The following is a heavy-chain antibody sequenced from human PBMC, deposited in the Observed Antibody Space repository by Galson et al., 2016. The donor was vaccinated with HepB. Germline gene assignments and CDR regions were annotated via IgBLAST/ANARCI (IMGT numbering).Heavy chain of an antibody. CDR1: GGSISSDTW. CDR3: ARRGVFYSGSGELARTVSPPFDY. Sequence: SETLSLTCAVSGGSISSDTWWTWVRQPPGKGLEWIGEIFRSGGTNYNPSLKSRVTISVDKSKNQFSLRLSSVTAADTAIYYCARRGVFYSGSGELARTVSPPFDYWGRGALVTVSS. V-gene: IGHV4-4*02. D-gene: IGHD3-10*01. J-gene: IGHJ4*02. CDR2: IFRSGGT.